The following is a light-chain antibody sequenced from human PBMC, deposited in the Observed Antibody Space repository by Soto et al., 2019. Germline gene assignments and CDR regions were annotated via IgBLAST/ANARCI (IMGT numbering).Light chain of an antibody. V-gene: IGKV3-20*01. Sequence: EIVLTQSPGTLSLSPGERATLSCRASQSVSSSYLAWYQQKPGQAPRLLIYGASSRATGIPDRFSGSGSGTDFNLTISRLEPEDFAVNYCQQYGSSRTFGQGTKVEIK. J-gene: IGKJ1*01. CDR1: QSVSSSY. CDR2: GAS. CDR3: QQYGSSRT.